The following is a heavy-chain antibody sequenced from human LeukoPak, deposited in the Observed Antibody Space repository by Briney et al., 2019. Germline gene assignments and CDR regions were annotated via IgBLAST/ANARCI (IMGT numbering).Heavy chain of an antibody. J-gene: IGHJ3*02. V-gene: IGHV4-30-2*01. CDR3: ARVGGYYSDAFNI. CDR2: IYHSGST. Sequence: SETLSLTCTVSGGSISSGGYYWSWIRQPPGKGLEWIGYIYHSGSTYYSPSLKSRVTISVDRSKNQFSLKLSSVTAADTAVYYCARVGGYYSDAFNIWGQGTMVTVSS. D-gene: IGHD3-22*01. CDR1: GGSISSGGYY.